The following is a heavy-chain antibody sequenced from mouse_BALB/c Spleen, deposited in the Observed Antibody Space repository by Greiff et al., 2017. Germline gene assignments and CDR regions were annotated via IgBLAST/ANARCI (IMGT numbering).Heavy chain of an antibody. CDR2: ISSGGSYT. Sequence: EVKLMESGGDLVKPGGSLKLSCAASGFTFSSYGMSWVRQTPDKRLEWVATISSGGSYTYYPDSVKGRFTISRDNAKNTLYLQMSSLKSGDTAMYNCASPRWRRRESNVPFAYWGQGTLVTVSA. CDR3: ASPRWRRRESNVPFAY. CDR1: GFTFSSYG. D-gene: IGHD2-5*01. J-gene: IGHJ3*01. V-gene: IGHV5-6*01.